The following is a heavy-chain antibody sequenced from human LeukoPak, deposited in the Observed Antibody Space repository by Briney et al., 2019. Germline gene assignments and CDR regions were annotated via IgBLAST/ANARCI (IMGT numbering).Heavy chain of an antibody. V-gene: IGHV4-31*03. CDR3: ARGQYDILTGCNWFDP. Sequence: PSETLSLTCTVSGGSISSNSYYWSWIRQHPGKGLEWIGYIYYSGSTYYNPSLKSRVTISVDTSKNQFSLKLSSVTAADTAVYYCARGQYDILTGCNWFDPWGQGTLVTVSS. CDR2: IYYSGST. D-gene: IGHD3-9*01. J-gene: IGHJ5*02. CDR1: GGSISSNSYY.